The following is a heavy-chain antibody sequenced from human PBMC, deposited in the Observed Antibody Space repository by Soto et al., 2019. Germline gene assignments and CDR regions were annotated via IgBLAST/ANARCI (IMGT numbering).Heavy chain of an antibody. J-gene: IGHJ6*02. CDR3: ARDAGLDYNDYYCYYGMDV. V-gene: IGHV4-61*08. CDR2: IYTSGST. CDR1: GYSVSSSDYY. Sequence: PSETLSLTCSVSGYSVSSSDYYWAWIRQPPGKGLEWIGRIYTSGSTNYNPSLKSRVTMSVDTSKNQFSLKLSSVTAADTAVYYCARDAGLDYNDYYCYYGMDVWGQGTTVTVSS. D-gene: IGHD4-4*01.